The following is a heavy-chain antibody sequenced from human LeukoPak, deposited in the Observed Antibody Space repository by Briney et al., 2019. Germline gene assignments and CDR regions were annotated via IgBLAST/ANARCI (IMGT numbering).Heavy chain of an antibody. D-gene: IGHD3-16*02. Sequence: ASVKVSCKASGGTFSSYAISWVRQAPGQGLEWMGRIIPILGIANYAQKFQGRVTITADKSTSTAYMELSSLRSEDTAVYYCAREVSTFGGVIVTFNWFDHWGQGTLVTVSS. CDR3: AREVSTFGGVIVTFNWFDH. CDR2: IIPILGIA. V-gene: IGHV1-69*04. CDR1: GGTFSSYA. J-gene: IGHJ5*02.